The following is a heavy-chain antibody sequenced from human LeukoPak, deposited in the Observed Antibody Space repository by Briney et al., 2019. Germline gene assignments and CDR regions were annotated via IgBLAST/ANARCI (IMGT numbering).Heavy chain of an antibody. V-gene: IGHV1-69*13. J-gene: IGHJ4*02. CDR2: IIPIFGTA. CDR1: GGTFSSYA. D-gene: IGHD3-3*01. Sequence: ASVKVSCKASGGTFSSYAISWVRQAPGQGLEWMGGIIPIFGTANYAQKFQGRVTITADESTSTAYMELCSLRSEDTAVYYCARHPVHVSTIFVVVIPQGIFDYAGQGTLVTVPS. CDR3: ARHPVHVSTIFVVVIPQGIFDY.